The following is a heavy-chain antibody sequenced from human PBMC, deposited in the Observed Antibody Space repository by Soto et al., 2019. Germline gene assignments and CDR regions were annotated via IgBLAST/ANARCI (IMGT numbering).Heavy chain of an antibody. CDR3: ARDLHCRGGPDDI. CDR2: IWHDGTFT. V-gene: IGHV3-33*01. D-gene: IGHD2-15*01. J-gene: IGHJ3*02. Sequence: QVQLVESGGGVVQSGRSPRLSCAASGFTFSSFGMHWVRQAPGKGLEWVALIWHDGTFTHYADSVKGRFTISRDNSKNMLYLQMNSMRADDTAVYYCARDLHCRGGPDDIWGQGTMVTVSS. CDR1: GFTFSSFG.